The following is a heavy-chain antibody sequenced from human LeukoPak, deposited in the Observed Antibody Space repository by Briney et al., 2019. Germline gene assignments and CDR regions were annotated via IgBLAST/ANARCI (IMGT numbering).Heavy chain of an antibody. D-gene: IGHD3-10*01. Sequence: SETLSLTCTVSGGSISSGGYYWSWIRQHPGKGLEWIGYIYYSGSTYYNPSLKSRVTISVDTSKNQFSLKLSSVTAADTAVYYCARLDVFYYGSGKSYYFDYWGQGTLVTVSS. J-gene: IGHJ4*02. CDR1: GGSISSGGYY. CDR3: ARLDVFYYGSGKSYYFDY. CDR2: IYYSGST. V-gene: IGHV4-31*03.